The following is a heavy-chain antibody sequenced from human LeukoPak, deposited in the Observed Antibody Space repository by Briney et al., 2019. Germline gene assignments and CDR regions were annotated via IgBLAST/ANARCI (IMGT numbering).Heavy chain of an antibody. CDR3: ARTQGVTMIRGLIITGYFDS. V-gene: IGHV3-30*03. CDR2: ISYDGNYK. D-gene: IGHD3-10*01. CDR1: GFTFSNYG. Sequence: GGSLRLSCVASGFTFSNYGIHWVRQAPGKGLEWLAVISYDGNYKNYAESVKGRFTISRDNSKNTLNLQMNSLRAEDTAVYYCARTQGVTMIRGLIITGYFDSWGQGTLGTVSS. J-gene: IGHJ4*02.